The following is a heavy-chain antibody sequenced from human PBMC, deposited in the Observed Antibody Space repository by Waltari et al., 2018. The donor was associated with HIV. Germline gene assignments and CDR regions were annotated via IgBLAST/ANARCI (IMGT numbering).Heavy chain of an antibody. J-gene: IGHJ4*02. CDR3: AREGGIAVAGTALAL. CDR2: IYHSGST. D-gene: IGHD6-19*01. V-gene: IGHV4-38-2*02. Sequence: QVQLQESGPGLVKPSETLSLTCTVSGYSISSGYYWGWIRQPPGKGLEWIGSIYHSGSTYYNPSLKSRVTISVDTSKNQFSLKLSSVTAADTAVYYCAREGGIAVAGTALALWGQGTLVTVSS. CDR1: GYSISSGYY.